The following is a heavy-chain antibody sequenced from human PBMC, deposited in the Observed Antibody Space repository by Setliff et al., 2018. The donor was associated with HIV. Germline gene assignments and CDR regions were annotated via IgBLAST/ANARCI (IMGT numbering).Heavy chain of an antibody. J-gene: IGHJ6*02. V-gene: IGHV1-24*01. CDR1: GYTLTELS. Sequence: GASVKVSCQFSGYTLTELSRHWVRQAPGKGLEWMGGFDPEDGETIYAQKFQGRVTMTEDTSTDTAYMELSSLRSEDTAVYYCATASPGQQPYYYYYYGMDVWGQGTTVTVSS. D-gene: IGHD6-13*01. CDR3: ATASPGQQPYYYYYYGMDV. CDR2: FDPEDGET.